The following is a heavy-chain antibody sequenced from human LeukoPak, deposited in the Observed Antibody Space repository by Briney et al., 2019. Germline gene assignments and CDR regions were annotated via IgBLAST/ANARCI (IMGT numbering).Heavy chain of an antibody. CDR1: GFTFSSYA. CDR3: ARDFDSYFDY. J-gene: IGHJ4*02. Sequence: GGSLRLSCAASGFTFSSYAMHWVRQAPGKGLEWVAVISYDGSNKYYADSVKGRFTISRDNPKNTLYLQMNSLRAEDTAVYYCARDFDSYFDYWGQGTLVTVSS. V-gene: IGHV3-30-3*01. CDR2: ISYDGSNK. D-gene: IGHD3-9*01.